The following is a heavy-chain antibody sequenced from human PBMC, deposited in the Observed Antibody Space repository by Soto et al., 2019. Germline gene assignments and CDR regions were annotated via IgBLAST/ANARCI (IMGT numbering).Heavy chain of an antibody. D-gene: IGHD3-3*01. V-gene: IGHV3-30-3*01. CDR3: ARSYYDFWTGYPAALFDC. CDR1: GFTFSTYS. J-gene: IGHJ4*02. Sequence: GGSLRLSCAASGFTFSTYSMHWVRQAPGKGLEWVAVISYDGSSNYSPDSVKGRFTISRDNSKNTLYLQMNSLRPEDTAVYYCARSYYDFWTGYPAALFDCWGQGTLVTVSS. CDR2: ISYDGSSN.